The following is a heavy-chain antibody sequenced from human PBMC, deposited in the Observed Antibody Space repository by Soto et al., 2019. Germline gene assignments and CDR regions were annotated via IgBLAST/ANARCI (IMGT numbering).Heavy chain of an antibody. Sequence: EVQLLESGGGLVQPGGSLRLSCAASGFTFSSYAMSWVRQAPGQGLEWVSAISGSGGSTYYADSVKGRFTISRDNSKNTLYLQMNSLRAEDTAVYYCAKFCGSYWAYFDYWGQGTLVTVSS. V-gene: IGHV3-23*01. J-gene: IGHJ4*02. CDR1: GFTFSSYA. D-gene: IGHD1-26*01. CDR2: ISGSGGST. CDR3: AKFCGSYWAYFDY.